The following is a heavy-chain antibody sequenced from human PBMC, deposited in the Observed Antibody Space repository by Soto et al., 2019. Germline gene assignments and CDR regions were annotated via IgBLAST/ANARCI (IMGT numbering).Heavy chain of an antibody. Sequence: ASVKVSCKASGGTFSSYTISWVRQAPGQGLEWMGRIIPILGIANYAQKFQGRVTITADKSTSTAYMELSSLRSEDTAVYYCARATGGSGSYYHDAFDIWGQGTMVTVSS. CDR2: IIPILGIA. J-gene: IGHJ3*02. D-gene: IGHD3-10*01. CDR3: ARATGGSGSYYHDAFDI. CDR1: GGTFSSYT. V-gene: IGHV1-69*02.